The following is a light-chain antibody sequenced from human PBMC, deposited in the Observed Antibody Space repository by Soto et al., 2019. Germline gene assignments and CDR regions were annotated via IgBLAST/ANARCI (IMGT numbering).Light chain of an antibody. CDR1: QSVSSTY. CDR2: GAS. CDR3: QQYGDSRT. Sequence: EIVLTQSPGTLSLSPGERATLSCRASQSVSSTYLAWYQQKPGQAPRLLIYGASSRATGIPDRFSGSASGXXXXLXINXLEPEDFAIYYCQQYGDSRTFGQGTKLEIK. V-gene: IGKV3-20*01. J-gene: IGKJ2*01.